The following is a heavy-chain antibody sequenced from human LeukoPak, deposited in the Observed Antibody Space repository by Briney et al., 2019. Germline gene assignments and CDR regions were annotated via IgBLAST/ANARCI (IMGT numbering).Heavy chain of an antibody. CDR1: GYSFTTYW. Sequence: GESLKISCKGSGYSFTTYWIGWVRQMPGKGLEWMGIIYPGDSDTRYSPSFQGQVTISADKSISTAYLQWSSLKASDTAMYYCARHAGAYYGSGYFDYWGQGTLVTVSS. CDR2: IYPGDSDT. J-gene: IGHJ4*02. CDR3: ARHAGAYYGSGYFDY. V-gene: IGHV5-51*01. D-gene: IGHD3-10*01.